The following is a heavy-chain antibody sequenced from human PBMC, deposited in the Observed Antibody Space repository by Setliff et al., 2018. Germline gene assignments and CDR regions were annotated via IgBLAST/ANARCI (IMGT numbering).Heavy chain of an antibody. Sequence: SETLSLTCSVSDDSFYSDYYFWGWIRQPPGKGLEWIATISSSGATNHNSSLKSRVTLSRDVAKRQFALNLRSVTAVDTAVYYCAREGRWDYNYPIYWGQGILVTLSS. CDR1: DDSFYSDYYF. J-gene: IGHJ4*02. D-gene: IGHD5-12*01. CDR3: AREGRWDYNYPIY. V-gene: IGHV4-39*01. CDR2: ISSSGAT.